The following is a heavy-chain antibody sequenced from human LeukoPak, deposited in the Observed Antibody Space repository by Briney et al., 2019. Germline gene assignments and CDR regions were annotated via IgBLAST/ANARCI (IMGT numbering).Heavy chain of an antibody. J-gene: IGHJ4*02. CDR1: GFTFSSNA. CDR2: ISYDGGNT. V-gene: IGHV3-30-3*01. D-gene: IGHD1-26*01. CDR3: TRDLTKIVGASY. Sequence: PGRSLRLSCAASGFTFSSNAIHWVRQAPGKGLEWVAEISYDGGNTYYADSVKGRFTISRDNSKNTLYLQMNSLKTEDTAVYYCTRDLTKIVGASYWGQGTLVTVSS.